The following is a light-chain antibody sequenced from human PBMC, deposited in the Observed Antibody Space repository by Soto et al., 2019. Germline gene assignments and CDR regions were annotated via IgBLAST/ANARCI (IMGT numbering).Light chain of an antibody. Sequence: DMQMTQSPSTLSASVGDGVTITCRASQSISSWLAWYQQKPGKAPKLLIYKASTLKSGVPSRFSGSGSGTEFTLTISSLQPDDSATYYCQQYKTYWTFGQGTKVDIK. CDR2: KAS. J-gene: IGKJ1*01. CDR3: QQYKTYWT. CDR1: QSISSW. V-gene: IGKV1-5*03.